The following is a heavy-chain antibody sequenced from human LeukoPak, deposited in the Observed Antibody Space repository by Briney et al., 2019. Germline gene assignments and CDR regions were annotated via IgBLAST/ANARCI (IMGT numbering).Heavy chain of an antibody. D-gene: IGHD6-19*01. J-gene: IGHJ5*02. Sequence: PGASLRLSCAASGFTFSSYAMSWVRQAPGKGLEWVSAISGSGGSTYYADSVKGRFPISRDTSKNTLYLQMNSVRAGDTAVYYCAKATEWLVPNWFDPWGQGTLVTVSS. CDR2: ISGSGGST. V-gene: IGHV3-23*01. CDR3: AKATEWLVPNWFDP. CDR1: GFTFSSYA.